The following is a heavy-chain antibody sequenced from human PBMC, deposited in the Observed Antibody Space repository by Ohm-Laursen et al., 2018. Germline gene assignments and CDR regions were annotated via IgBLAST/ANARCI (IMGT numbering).Heavy chain of an antibody. Sequence: SSLRLSCSASGFTFSSYGMHWVRQAPGKGLEWVAVISYDGSNKYYADSVKGRFTISRDNSKNTLYLQMNSLRAEDTAVYYCAKDISMVYWGQGTLVTVSS. CDR3: AKDISMVY. J-gene: IGHJ4*02. V-gene: IGHV3-30*18. CDR1: GFTFSSYG. D-gene: IGHD3-10*01. CDR2: ISYDGSNK.